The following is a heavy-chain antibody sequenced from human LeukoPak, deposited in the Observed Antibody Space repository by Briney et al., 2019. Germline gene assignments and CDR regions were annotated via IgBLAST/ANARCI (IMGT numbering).Heavy chain of an antibody. V-gene: IGHV4-34*01. D-gene: IGHD1-7*01. CDR3: ARDSELELIGWFDP. CDR2: INHSGST. Sequence: SETLSLTCAVYGGSFSGYYWSWIRQPPGKGLEGIGEINHSGSTNYNPSLKSRVTISVDTSKNQFSLKLSSVTAADTAVYYCARDSELELIGWFDPWGQGTLVTVSS. J-gene: IGHJ5*02. CDR1: GGSFSGYY.